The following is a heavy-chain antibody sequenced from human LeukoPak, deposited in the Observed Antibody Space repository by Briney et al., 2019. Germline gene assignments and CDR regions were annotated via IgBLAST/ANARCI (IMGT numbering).Heavy chain of an antibody. V-gene: IGHV3-48*01. D-gene: IGHD3-10*01. J-gene: IGHJ4*02. CDR3: ARDRLWFGDQGGIFDY. Sequence: GGSLRLSCAASGFTFSSYGMSWVRQAPGKGLEWVSYISSSSSTIYYADSVKGRFTISRDNAKNSLYLQMNSLRAEDTAVYYCARDRLWFGDQGGIFDYWGQGTLVTVSS. CDR2: ISSSSSTI. CDR1: GFTFSSYG.